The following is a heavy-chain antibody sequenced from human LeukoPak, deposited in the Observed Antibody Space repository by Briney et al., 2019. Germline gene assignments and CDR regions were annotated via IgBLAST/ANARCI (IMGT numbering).Heavy chain of an antibody. CDR1: GFTFSSYA. J-gene: IGHJ6*02. CDR3: ARDRGNRIAAAGTDYYYYGMDV. Sequence: GGSLRLSCAASGFTFSSYAMHWVRQAPGKGLEWVAVISYDGSNKYYADSVKGRFTISRDNSKNTLYLQMNSLRAEDTAVYYCARDRGNRIAAAGTDYYYYGMDVWGQGTTVTVSS. V-gene: IGHV3-30-3*01. D-gene: IGHD6-13*01. CDR2: ISYDGSNK.